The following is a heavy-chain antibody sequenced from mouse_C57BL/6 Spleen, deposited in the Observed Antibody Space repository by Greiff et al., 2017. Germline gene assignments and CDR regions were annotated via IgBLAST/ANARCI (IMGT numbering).Heavy chain of an antibody. CDR2: ISDGGSFT. CDR1: GFTFSSYA. V-gene: IGHV5-4*01. Sequence: EVKLVESGGGLVKPGGSLKLSCAASGFTFSSYAMSWVRQTPEKRLEWVATISDGGSFTYYPDNVKGRFTISRDNAKTNLYLQMSHLKSEDTAMYYCARDASLLSPFAYWGQGTLVTVSA. J-gene: IGHJ3*01. CDR3: ARDASLLSPFAY. D-gene: IGHD2-10*01.